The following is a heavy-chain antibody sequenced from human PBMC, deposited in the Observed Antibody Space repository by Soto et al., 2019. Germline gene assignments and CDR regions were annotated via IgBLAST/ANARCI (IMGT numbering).Heavy chain of an antibody. CDR1: GGSFSGYY. D-gene: IGHD6-13*01. J-gene: IGHJ4*02. CDR3: ARGCEGGSSWYYFDY. V-gene: IGHV4-34*01. Sequence: SETLSLTCAVYGGSFSGYYWSWIRQPPGKGLEWIGEINHSGSTNYNPSLKSRVTISVDTSKNQFSLKLSSVTAADTAVYYCARGCEGGSSWYYFDYWGQGTLVTVSS. CDR2: INHSGST.